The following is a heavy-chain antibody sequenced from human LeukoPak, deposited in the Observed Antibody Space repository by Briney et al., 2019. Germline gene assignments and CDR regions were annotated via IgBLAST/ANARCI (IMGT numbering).Heavy chain of an antibody. CDR3: TSTIYGSGSYPFDY. CDR2: IRSKANSCAT. Sequence: GGSLRLSCAASGFTFSGSARHWVRQASGKGLEWVGRIRSKANSCATAYAASGKGRFPISRDDSKNTAYLQMNSLKTEDTAVYYCTSTIYGSGSYPFDYWGQGTLVTVSS. V-gene: IGHV3-73*01. D-gene: IGHD3-10*01. J-gene: IGHJ4*02. CDR1: GFTFSGSA.